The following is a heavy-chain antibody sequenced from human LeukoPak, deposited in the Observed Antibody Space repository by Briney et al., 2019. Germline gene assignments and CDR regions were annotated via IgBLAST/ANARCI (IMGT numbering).Heavy chain of an antibody. CDR3: ARQRGSTWPFDAFDI. Sequence: GESLKISCKGSGYSFTNHWVGWVRQMPGKGLEWMGIICPGDSDTRYSPSFQGQVTISVDKSISTAYLQWSSLKASDTAMYYCARQRGSTWPFDAFDIWGQGTMVTVSS. J-gene: IGHJ3*02. CDR1: GYSFTNHW. D-gene: IGHD6-13*01. V-gene: IGHV5-51*01. CDR2: ICPGDSDT.